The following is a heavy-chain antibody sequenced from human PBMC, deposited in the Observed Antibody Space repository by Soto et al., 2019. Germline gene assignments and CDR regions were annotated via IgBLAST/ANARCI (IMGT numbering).Heavy chain of an antibody. D-gene: IGHD7-27*01. CDR2: IYHSGST. V-gene: IGHV4-30-2*02. CDR3: AAVSPYWGSVH. CDR1: GGSISSGGYS. Sequence: SETLSLTCAVSGGSISSGGYSWSWIRQPPGKGLEWIGYIYHSGSTYYNPSLKNRFTISVDRSKNQFSLKLNSVTAADTAVYYCAAVSPYWGSVHWGQGTLVTVSS. J-gene: IGHJ4*02.